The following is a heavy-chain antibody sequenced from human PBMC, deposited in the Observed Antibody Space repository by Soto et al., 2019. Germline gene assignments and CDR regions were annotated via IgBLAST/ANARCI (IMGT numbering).Heavy chain of an antibody. CDR2: IRGSGRSE. CDR1: EFTISRHG. Sequence: EVQLLEAGGSLVQPGGSLTLSCAASEFTISRHGVSWVRQAPGKGLEWVSSIRGSGRSEYYADSVKGRFTISRDTSNNTLFLQMNNLRAEDTAIYYCAKGLEVGNKYYYYYMDVWGEGTTVTVSS. V-gene: IGHV3-23*01. J-gene: IGHJ6*03. D-gene: IGHD1-26*01. CDR3: AKGLEVGNKYYYYYMDV.